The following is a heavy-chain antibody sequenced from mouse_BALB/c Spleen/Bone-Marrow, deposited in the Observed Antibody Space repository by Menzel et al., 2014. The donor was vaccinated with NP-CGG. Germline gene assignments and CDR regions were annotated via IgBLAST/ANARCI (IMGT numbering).Heavy chain of an antibody. CDR3: SSYAMDY. CDR1: GFNIKDTY. J-gene: IGHJ4*01. CDR2: IDPANGNT. V-gene: IGHV14-3*02. Sequence: EVQRVESGAELVKPGASVKLSCTASGFNIKDTYMHWVKQRPEQGLEWIGRIDPANGNTKYDPKFQGKATITADTSSNTAYLQLSSLTSEDTAVYYGSSYAMDYWGQGTSVTASS.